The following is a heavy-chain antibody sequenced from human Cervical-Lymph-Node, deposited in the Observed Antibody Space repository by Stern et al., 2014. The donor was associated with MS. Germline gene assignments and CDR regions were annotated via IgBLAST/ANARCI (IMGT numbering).Heavy chain of an antibody. CDR3: ARDGGGVDI. D-gene: IGHD2-8*01. J-gene: IGHJ3*02. CDR2: IIATLELE. Sequence: VHLVESGAEVKKPGSSVKVSCKASGGTFSSYAIRWVRQAPGQGLEWLGGIIATLELENHAHKFQRRITITADKSTNTGYMELSSLRPEDTALYYCARDGGGVDIWGQGTMVSVSS. V-gene: IGHV1-69*09. CDR1: GGTFSSYA.